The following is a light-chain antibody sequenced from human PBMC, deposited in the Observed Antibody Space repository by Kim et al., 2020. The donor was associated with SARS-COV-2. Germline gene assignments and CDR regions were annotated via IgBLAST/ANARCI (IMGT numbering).Light chain of an antibody. CDR2: QDS. Sequence: SVSPGQTASITCSGDKLGDKYACWYQQKPGQSPVLVFYQDSKRPSGIPERFSGSNSGNTATLTISGTQAMDEADYYCQAWDSSTYVFGTGTKVTVL. V-gene: IGLV3-1*01. CDR3: QAWDSSTYV. CDR1: KLGDKY. J-gene: IGLJ1*01.